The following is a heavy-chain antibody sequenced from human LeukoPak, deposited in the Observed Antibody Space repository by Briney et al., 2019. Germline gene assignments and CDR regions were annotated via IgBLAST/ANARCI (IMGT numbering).Heavy chain of an antibody. D-gene: IGHD3-3*01. CDR2: ISAYNGDT. Sequence: ASVEVSCKASGYTFTNYGITWVRQAPGQGLEWMGWISAYNGDTNYAQRFQGRITMTTDTSTTTAYMELRSLRSDDTAVYYCATLGDVLRLFPLISLDGMDVWGQGTTVTVSS. CDR3: ATLGDVLRLFPLISLDGMDV. CDR1: GYTFTNYG. J-gene: IGHJ6*02. V-gene: IGHV1-18*01.